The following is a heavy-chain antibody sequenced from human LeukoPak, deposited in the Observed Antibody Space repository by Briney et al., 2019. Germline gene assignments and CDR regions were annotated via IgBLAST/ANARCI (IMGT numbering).Heavy chain of an antibody. V-gene: IGHV3-9*01. D-gene: IGHD3-22*01. J-gene: IGHJ4*02. CDR1: GFTFDDYA. CDR2: ISWNSGSI. Sequence: GGSLRLSCAASGFTFDDYAMHWVRQAPGKGLEWVSGISWNSGSIGYADSVKGRFTISRDNAKNSLYLQMNSLRAEDTAVYSCARSRYDSSFFDYWGQGTLSTVS. CDR3: ARSRYDSSFFDY.